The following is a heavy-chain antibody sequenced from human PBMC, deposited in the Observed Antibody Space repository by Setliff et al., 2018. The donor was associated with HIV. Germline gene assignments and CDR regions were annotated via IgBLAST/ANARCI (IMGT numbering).Heavy chain of an antibody. CDR2: INPNNGGT. CDR3: ASDKRSFYGDYEGDAFDI. D-gene: IGHD4-17*01. Sequence: ASVKVSCKASGYTCTGYYMHWVRQAPGQGLEWMGWINPNNGGTNYAQEFQCRVTRTRDTSISTAYMELRSLRSDDPAVYYCASDKRSFYGDYEGDAFDICGQGTMVTVSS. J-gene: IGHJ3*02. CDR1: GYTCTGYY. V-gene: IGHV1-2*02.